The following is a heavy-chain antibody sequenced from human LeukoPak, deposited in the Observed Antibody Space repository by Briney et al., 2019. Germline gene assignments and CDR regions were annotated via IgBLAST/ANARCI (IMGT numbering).Heavy chain of an antibody. V-gene: IGHV4-34*01. CDR3: ARGCQPTPQSGSYYLNWFDP. Sequence: SETLSLTCAVYGGSFSGYYWSWIRQPPGKGLEWIGEINHSGSTNYNPSLKSRVTISVDTSKNQFSLKLSSVTAADTAVYYCARGCQPTPQSGSYYLNWFDPWGQGTLVTVSS. CDR2: INHSGST. D-gene: IGHD1-26*01. CDR1: GGSFSGYY. J-gene: IGHJ5*02.